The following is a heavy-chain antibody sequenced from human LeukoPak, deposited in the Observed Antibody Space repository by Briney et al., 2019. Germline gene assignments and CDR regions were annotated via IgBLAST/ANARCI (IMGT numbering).Heavy chain of an antibody. D-gene: IGHD3-10*01. V-gene: IGHV3-48*04. J-gene: IGHJ4*02. CDR1: GFTFSSYS. CDR2: ISSSSSTI. CDR3: ARLSHYYGSGSYRHFDY. Sequence: GGSLRLSCAASGFTFSSYSMNWVRQAPGKGLEWVSYISSSSSTIYYADSVKGRFTISRDNAKNSLYLQMNSLRAEDTAVYYCARLSHYYGSGSYRHFDYWGQGTLVTVSS.